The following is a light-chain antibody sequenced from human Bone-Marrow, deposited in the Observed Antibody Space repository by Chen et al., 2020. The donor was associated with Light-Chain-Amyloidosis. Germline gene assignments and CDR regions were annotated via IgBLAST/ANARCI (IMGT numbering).Light chain of an antibody. Sequence: SYVLTQPSSVSVAPGQTATIACGGNNIGSTSVHWYQQTPGQAPLLVVYDDSDRPSGIPERLSGSNSGSTATLTISGVEAGDDADYYCQVWDRSSDRPVFGGGTKLTVL. CDR2: DDS. J-gene: IGLJ3*02. V-gene: IGLV3-21*02. CDR3: QVWDRSSDRPV. CDR1: NIGSTS.